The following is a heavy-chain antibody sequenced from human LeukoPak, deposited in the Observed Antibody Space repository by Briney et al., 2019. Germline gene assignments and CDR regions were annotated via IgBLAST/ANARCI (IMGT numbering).Heavy chain of an antibody. D-gene: IGHD3-22*01. J-gene: IGHJ4*02. CDR3: ARAPLHYDSSGYYPLDY. CDR2: IYSGGNT. Sequence: GGSLRLSCAASGFTVSSNYMSWVRQAPGQGLEWVSVIYSGGNTYYADSVKGRFTISRDNSKNTLYLQMNSLRAEDTAVYYCARAPLHYDSSGYYPLDYWGQGTLVTVSS. CDR1: GFTVSSNY. V-gene: IGHV3-53*01.